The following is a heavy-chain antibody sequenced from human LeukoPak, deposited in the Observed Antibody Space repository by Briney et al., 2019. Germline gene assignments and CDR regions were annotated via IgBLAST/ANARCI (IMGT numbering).Heavy chain of an antibody. CDR3: AKDASGSYCPDY. D-gene: IGHD1-26*01. CDR1: GFTFSVYA. J-gene: IGHJ4*02. CDR2: ISGSGANT. V-gene: IGHV3-23*01. Sequence: GGSLRLSCAASGFTFSVYAMSWVRQAPGKGLEWVSGISGSGANTHYADSVKGRFTISRDSSKNTLYLQMNSLRAEDTATYYCAKDASGSYCPDYWGQGTLVTGYS.